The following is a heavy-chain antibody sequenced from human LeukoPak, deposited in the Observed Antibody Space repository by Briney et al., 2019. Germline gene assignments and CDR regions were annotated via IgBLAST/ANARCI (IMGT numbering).Heavy chain of an antibody. V-gene: IGHV4-4*09. CDR2: IYNSET. CDR3: ARRRNWLDP. J-gene: IGHJ5*02. CDR1: GGSVSGYY. Sequence: KPSETLSLTCTVSGGSVSGYYWTWVRQPPGKGLEWIGYIYNSETNYNPSLKSRVNISLDPSKNQLSLKLTSVTAADTAVYYCARRRNWLDPWGQGTLVTVSS.